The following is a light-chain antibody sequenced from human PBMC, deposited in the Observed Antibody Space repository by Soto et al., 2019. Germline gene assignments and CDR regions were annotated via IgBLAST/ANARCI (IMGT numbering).Light chain of an antibody. Sequence: QPALTQPASVSGSPGQSITISCTGASSDVGAYNYVSWYQQHPGKASKLMIYDVSSRPSGVSNRFSGSKSGNTASLTISGLQAEDEADYYCSSYTSSITYVFGTGTKVTVL. CDR3: SSYTSSITYV. CDR1: SSDVGAYNY. CDR2: DVS. V-gene: IGLV2-14*01. J-gene: IGLJ1*01.